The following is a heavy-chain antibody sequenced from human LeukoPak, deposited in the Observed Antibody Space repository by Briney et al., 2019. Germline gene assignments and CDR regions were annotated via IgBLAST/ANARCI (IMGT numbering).Heavy chain of an antibody. V-gene: IGHV3-11*01. CDR3: AKEGANYYYDY. Sequence: GGSLRLSCAASGFTFSDYYMSWIRQAPGKGLEWVSYISSSGSTIYYADSVKGRFTISRDNSKNTLYLQMNSLRAEDTAVYYCAKEGANYYYDYWGQGTLVTVSS. J-gene: IGHJ4*02. CDR1: GFTFSDYY. CDR2: ISSSGSTI. D-gene: IGHD3-22*01.